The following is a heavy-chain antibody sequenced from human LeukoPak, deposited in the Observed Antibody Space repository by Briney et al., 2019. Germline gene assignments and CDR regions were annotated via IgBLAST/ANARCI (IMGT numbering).Heavy chain of an antibody. Sequence: GGSLRLSCAASGFTFSSYSMNWVRQAPGKGLEWVSSISSSSSYIYYADSVKGRFTISRDNAKNSLYLQMNSLRAEDTAVYYCAKDRYDFWSGYYNDAFDIWGQGTMVTVSS. CDR1: GFTFSSYS. V-gene: IGHV3-21*01. CDR2: ISSSSSYI. D-gene: IGHD3-3*01. J-gene: IGHJ3*02. CDR3: AKDRYDFWSGYYNDAFDI.